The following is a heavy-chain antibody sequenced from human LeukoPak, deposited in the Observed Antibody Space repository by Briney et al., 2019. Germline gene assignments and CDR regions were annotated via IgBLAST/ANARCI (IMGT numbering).Heavy chain of an antibody. D-gene: IGHD1-26*01. CDR1: GFTFSSYA. V-gene: IGHV3-30-3*01. CDR3: ARVKMYKWELLGAFDY. Sequence: GGSLRLSCAASGFTFSSYAMHWVCQAPGKGLEWVAVISYDGSNKYYADSVKGRFTISRDNSKNTLYLQMNSLRAEDTAVYYCARVKMYKWELLGAFDYWGQGTLVTVSS. CDR2: ISYDGSNK. J-gene: IGHJ4*02.